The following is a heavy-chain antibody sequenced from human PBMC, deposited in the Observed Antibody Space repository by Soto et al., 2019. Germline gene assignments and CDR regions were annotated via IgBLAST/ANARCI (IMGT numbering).Heavy chain of an antibody. CDR1: GFIFSNYA. J-gene: IGHJ4*02. V-gene: IGHV3-23*01. CDR3: AQRPVVLLCVDY. CDR2: ISGNGGST. D-gene: IGHD6-6*01. Sequence: GGSLRLSCAASGFIFSNYAMSWVRQAPGKGLEWGSTISGNGGSTYYADSVKGRFTISRDNSKNTLFLQMNSLSAEDTAVYYCAQRPVVLLCVDYWGEGTLVSVSS.